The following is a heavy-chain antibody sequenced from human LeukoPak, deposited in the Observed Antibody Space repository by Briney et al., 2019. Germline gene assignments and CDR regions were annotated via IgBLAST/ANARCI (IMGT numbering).Heavy chain of an antibody. CDR3: ARGDNWNYWNFDY. V-gene: IGHV4-59*01. CDR2: IYYSGST. J-gene: IGHJ4*02. D-gene: IGHD1-7*01. CDR1: GGSISSYY. Sequence: SETLSLTCTVSGGSISSYYWSWIRQPPGKGLEWIGYIYYSGSTNYNPSLKSRVTISVDTSKNQFSLELSSVTAADTAVYYCARGDNWNYWNFDYWGQGTLVTVSS.